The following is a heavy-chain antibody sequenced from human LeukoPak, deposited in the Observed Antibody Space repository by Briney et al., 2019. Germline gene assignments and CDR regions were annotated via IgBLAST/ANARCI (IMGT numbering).Heavy chain of an antibody. CDR2: IKQDGFEK. V-gene: IGHV3-7*01. CDR1: GFTFSSYW. D-gene: IGHD6-6*01. Sequence: GGSLRLSCAASGFTFSSYWMSWVRQAPGKGLEGVADIKQDGFEKYYVDSVKGRFTISRDNAKNSLFLQVNSLRAEDTAVYCCARDLGPHYSSSSETFDYWGQGTLVTVSS. J-gene: IGHJ4*02. CDR3: ARDLGPHYSSSSETFDY.